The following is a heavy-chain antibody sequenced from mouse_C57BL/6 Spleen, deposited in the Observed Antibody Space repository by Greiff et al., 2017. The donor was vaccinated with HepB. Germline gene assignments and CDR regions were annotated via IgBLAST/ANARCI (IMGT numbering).Heavy chain of an antibody. CDR1: GYTFTDYN. D-gene: IGHD2-1*01. J-gene: IGHJ3*01. CDR3: ARREIYYGNYIFAY. V-gene: IGHV1-18*01. Sequence: EVQLQQSGPELVKPGASVKIPCKASGYTFTDYNMDWVKQSHGKSLEWIGDINPNNGGTIYNQKFKGKATLTVDKSSSTAYMELPSLTSEDTAVYYCARREIYYGNYIFAYWGQGTLVTVSA. CDR2: INPNNGGT.